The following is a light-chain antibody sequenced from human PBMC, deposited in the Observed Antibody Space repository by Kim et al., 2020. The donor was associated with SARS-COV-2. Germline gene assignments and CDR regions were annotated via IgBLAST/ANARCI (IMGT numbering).Light chain of an antibody. CDR3: QQYGSSPNT. CDR1: QSVSSSY. Sequence: LSPGDSATLSCRASQSVSSSYLAWYQQKPGQAPRLLIYGASSRATGIPDRFSGSGSGTDFTLTISRLEPEDFAVYYCQQYGSSPNTFGQGTKLEI. V-gene: IGKV3-20*01. CDR2: GAS. J-gene: IGKJ2*01.